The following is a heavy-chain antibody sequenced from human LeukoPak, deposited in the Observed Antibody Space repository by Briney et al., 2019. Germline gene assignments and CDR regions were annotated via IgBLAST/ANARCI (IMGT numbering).Heavy chain of an antibody. J-gene: IGHJ4*02. V-gene: IGHV1-69*01. CDR2: IPIFGTA. D-gene: IGHD6-19*01. CDR3: ARSSSGYSSGWYYFDY. Sequence: IPIFGTANYAQKFQGRVTITADESTSTAYMELSSLRSEDTAVYYRARSSSGYSSGWYYFDYWGQGTLVTVSS.